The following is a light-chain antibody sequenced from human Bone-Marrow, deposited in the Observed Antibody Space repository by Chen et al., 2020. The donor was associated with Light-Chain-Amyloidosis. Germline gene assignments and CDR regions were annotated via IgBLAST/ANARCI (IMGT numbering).Light chain of an antibody. Sequence: QSALTQPASVSGSPGPSITISCTGTSSDVGGDNHVSWYQQHPDKAPKLMIYEVTNRPSWVPDRFSGSKSDNTASLTISGLQTEDEADYFCSSYIITNTLVFGSGTRVTVL. CDR1: SSDVGGDNH. J-gene: IGLJ1*01. CDR3: SSYIITNTLV. CDR2: EVT. V-gene: IGLV2-14*01.